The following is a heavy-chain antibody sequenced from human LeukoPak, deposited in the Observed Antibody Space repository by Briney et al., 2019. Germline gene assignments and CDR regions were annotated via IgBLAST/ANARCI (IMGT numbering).Heavy chain of an antibody. CDR2: ISTGSSFI. D-gene: IGHD3-22*01. J-gene: IGHJ4*02. Sequence: MAGGSLRLSCAASGFTFSSYSMNWVRQAPGKGLDWVSSISTGSSFIYYAASVKGRFTISRDIAKNSLYLQMNSLRAEDTAVYYCARTDYYDKSIDYWGQGTLVTVSS. CDR1: GFTFSSYS. CDR3: ARTDYYDKSIDY. V-gene: IGHV3-21*01.